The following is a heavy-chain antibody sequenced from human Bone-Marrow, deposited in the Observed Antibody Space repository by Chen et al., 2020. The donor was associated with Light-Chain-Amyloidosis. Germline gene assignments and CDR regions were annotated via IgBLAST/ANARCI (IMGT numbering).Heavy chain of an antibody. CDR2: ISDRGSNT. V-gene: IGHV3-23*01. Sequence: EVQLLESGGGLVQPGGSLRLSCAASGFTFSSQPMIWVRQAPGKGLEWVSGISDRGSNTYYADSMEGRFTVSRDNSKNTLHLQMNSLGAEDTAVYYCAKWDWNTNYFDDWGQWTLVTVSS. D-gene: IGHD1-1*01. CDR3: AKWDWNTNYFDD. CDR1: GFTFSSQP. J-gene: IGHJ4*02.